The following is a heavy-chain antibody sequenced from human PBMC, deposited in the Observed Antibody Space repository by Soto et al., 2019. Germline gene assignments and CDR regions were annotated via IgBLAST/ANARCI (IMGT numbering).Heavy chain of an antibody. CDR2: MSYDGSNK. Sequence: QVQLVESGGGVVQPGRSLRLSCAASGFTFSSYAMHWVRRAPGKGLEWMAVMSYDGSNKYYADSVKGRFTISRDNSKNPLYLQMNSLSPEDTALYSWARDGGPSWGQGTRVTVS. V-gene: IGHV3-30-3*01. CDR1: GFTFSSYA. D-gene: IGHD3-16*01. J-gene: IGHJ5*02. CDR3: ARDGGPS.